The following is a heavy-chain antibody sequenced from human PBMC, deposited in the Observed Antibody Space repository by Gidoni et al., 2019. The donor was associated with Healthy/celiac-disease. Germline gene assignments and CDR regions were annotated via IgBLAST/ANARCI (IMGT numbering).Heavy chain of an antibody. J-gene: IGHJ6*02. D-gene: IGHD2-8*01. V-gene: IGHV3-53*01. Sequence: EVQLVESGGGLIQPGGSLRLSCAASGFTVSRNYMSWVRQAPGKGLEWVSVIYSGGSTYYADSVKGRFTISRDNSKNTLYLQMNSLRAEDTAVYYCARYCTNGVCSLYYYYGMDVWGQGTTVTVSS. CDR1: GFTVSRNY. CDR2: IYSGGST. CDR3: ARYCTNGVCSLYYYYGMDV.